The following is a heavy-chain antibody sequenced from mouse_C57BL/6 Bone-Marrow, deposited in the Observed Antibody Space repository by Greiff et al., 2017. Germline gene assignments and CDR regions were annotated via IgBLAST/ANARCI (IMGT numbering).Heavy chain of an antibody. Sequence: VQLQQSGPELVKPGDSVKISCKASGYSFTGYFMNWVMQSHGKSLEWIGRINPYNGDTFYNQKFKGKATLTVDKSSSTAHMELRSLTSEDSAVYYCARRGYYPDYYAMDYWGQGTSVTVSS. V-gene: IGHV1-20*01. CDR2: INPYNGDT. D-gene: IGHD2-3*01. J-gene: IGHJ4*01. CDR3: ARRGYYPDYYAMDY. CDR1: GYSFTGYF.